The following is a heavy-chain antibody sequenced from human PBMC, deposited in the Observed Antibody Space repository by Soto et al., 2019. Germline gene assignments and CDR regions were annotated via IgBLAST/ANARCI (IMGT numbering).Heavy chain of an antibody. CDR1: GGTFSSYA. CDR3: AETRLEGSAFDI. V-gene: IGHV1-69*13. Sequence: ASVKVSCKASGGTFSSYAISWVRQAPGQGLEWMGGIIPIFGTANYAQKFQGRVTITADESTSTAYMELSSLRSEDTAVYYCAETRLEGSAFDIWGQGTMVTVSS. J-gene: IGHJ3*02. CDR2: IIPIFGTA. D-gene: IGHD1-1*01.